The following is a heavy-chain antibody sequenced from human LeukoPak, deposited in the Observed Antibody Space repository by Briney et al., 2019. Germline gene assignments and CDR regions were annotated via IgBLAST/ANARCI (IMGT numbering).Heavy chain of an antibody. J-gene: IGHJ4*02. Sequence: WGSLRLSCAASGFTFSSYGMHWVRQAPGKGLEWVAVISYDGSNKYYADSVKGRFTISRDNSKNTLYLQMNSLRAEDTAVYYCARDNEGVDYWGQGTLVTVSS. V-gene: IGHV3-30*03. D-gene: IGHD1-1*01. CDR2: ISYDGSNK. CDR3: ARDNEGVDY. CDR1: GFTFSSYG.